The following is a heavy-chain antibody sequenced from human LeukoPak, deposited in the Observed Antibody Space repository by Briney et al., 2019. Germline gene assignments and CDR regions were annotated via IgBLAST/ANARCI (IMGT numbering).Heavy chain of an antibody. D-gene: IGHD3-22*01. V-gene: IGHV3-23*01. CDR3: AKEPPQNYYDSSGYPYFDY. Sequence: PGGSLRLSCAASGFTFSSYAMSWVRQAPGKGLEWVSAINGSGGSTYYADSVKGRFTISRDNSKNTLYLQMNSLRAEDTAVYYCAKEPPQNYYDSSGYPYFDYWGQGTLVTVSS. CDR2: INGSGGST. CDR1: GFTFSSYA. J-gene: IGHJ4*02.